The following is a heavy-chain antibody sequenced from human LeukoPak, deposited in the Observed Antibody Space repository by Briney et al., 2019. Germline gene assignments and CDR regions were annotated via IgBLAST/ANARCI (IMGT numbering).Heavy chain of an antibody. CDR1: GGSISSCGYY. D-gene: IGHD2-2*01. CDR2: IYHSGST. Sequence: PSETLSLTCTVSGGSISSCGYYWSWIPQPPGKGLEWIGYIYHSGSTYYNPSLKSRVTISVDRSKNQFSLKLSSVTAADTAVYYCARALSRQLLWDYWGQGPLVTVSS. V-gene: IGHV4-30-2*01. J-gene: IGHJ4*02. CDR3: ARALSRQLLWDY.